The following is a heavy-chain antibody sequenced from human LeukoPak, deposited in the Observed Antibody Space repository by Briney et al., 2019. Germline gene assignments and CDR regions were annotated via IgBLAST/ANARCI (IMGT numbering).Heavy chain of an antibody. CDR1: GYTFTGYY. CDR2: IKPNSGGT. J-gene: IGHJ4*02. CDR3: ARVIGRVAHSGSCYFDY. D-gene: IGHD3-10*01. Sequence: ASVKVSCKASGYTFTGYYMYWVRQAPGQGLEWMGRIKPNSGGTNYAQKFQGRVTMTRDTSISTAYMELSRLRSDDTAVYYCARVIGRVAHSGSCYFDYWGQGTLVTASS. V-gene: IGHV1-2*06.